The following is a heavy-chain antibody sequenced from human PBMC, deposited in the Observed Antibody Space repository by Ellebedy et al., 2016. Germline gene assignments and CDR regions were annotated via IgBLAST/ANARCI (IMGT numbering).Heavy chain of an antibody. CDR1: GGSISSYY. CDR2: IYTSGST. Sequence: GSLRLXCTVSGGSISSYYWSWIRQPAGKGLEWIGRIYTSGSTNYNPSLKSRVTMSVDTSKNQFSLKLSSVTAADTAVYYCARDGGEGRPLPSDYWGQGTLVTVSS. J-gene: IGHJ4*02. D-gene: IGHD3-10*01. CDR3: ARDGGEGRPLPSDY. V-gene: IGHV4-4*07.